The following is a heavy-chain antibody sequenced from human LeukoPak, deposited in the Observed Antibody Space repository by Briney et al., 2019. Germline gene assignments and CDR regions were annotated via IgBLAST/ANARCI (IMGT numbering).Heavy chain of an antibody. J-gene: IGHJ4*02. CDR1: GFTFSGYS. CDR2: ISGSGSST. Sequence: PGGSLRLSCAASGFTFSGYSLSWVRQAPGKGLEWVSDISGSGSSTYYADALKARFTISRANSKNTLYLQMNSLRAEDTAVYYCAKGVVVVPAAIDYWGQGTLVTVSS. V-gene: IGHV3-23*01. CDR3: AKGVVVVPAAIDY. D-gene: IGHD2-2*01.